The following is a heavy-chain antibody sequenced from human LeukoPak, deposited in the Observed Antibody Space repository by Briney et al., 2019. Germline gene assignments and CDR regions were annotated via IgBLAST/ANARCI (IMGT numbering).Heavy chain of an antibody. V-gene: IGHV4-4*07. CDR2: IYTSGST. CDR1: GGSISSYY. D-gene: IGHD2-21*02. J-gene: IGHJ4*02. CDR3: ARGSKPGDCHDY. Sequence: NPSQTLSLTCTVSGGSISSYYWSWIRQPAGKGLEWIGHIYTSGSTNYNPSLKSRVTMSVDTSKNQFSLKLSSVTAADTAVYYCARGSKPGDCHDYWGQGTLVTVSS.